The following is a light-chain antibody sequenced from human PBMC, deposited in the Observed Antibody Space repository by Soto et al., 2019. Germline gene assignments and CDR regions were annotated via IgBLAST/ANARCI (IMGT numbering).Light chain of an antibody. CDR2: STS. V-gene: IGLV1-44*01. Sequence: QSVLTQPPSASGTPGQIVAISCSGSSSNIGSNTVTWYQQLPGTAPKLLIYSTSQRSSGVPGRFSGSKYGASASLSISGLQSEDEADYYCAAWDDRLDVDVFGTGTKVTVL. CDR3: AAWDDRLDVDV. CDR1: SSNIGSNT. J-gene: IGLJ1*01.